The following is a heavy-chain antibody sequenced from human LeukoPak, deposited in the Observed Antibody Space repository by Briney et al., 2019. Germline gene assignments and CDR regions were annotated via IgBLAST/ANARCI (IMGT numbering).Heavy chain of an antibody. J-gene: IGHJ6*02. D-gene: IGHD2-15*01. Sequence: SVKVSCKASGGTFSSYAISWVRQAPGQGLEWMGRIIPILGIANYAQKFQGRVTITADKSTSTAYMELSSLRSEDTAVYYCARNSVVVVAATYYYYGMDVWGQGTTVTVSS. V-gene: IGHV1-69*04. CDR3: ARNSVVVVAATYYYYGMDV. CDR2: IIPILGIA. CDR1: GGTFSSYA.